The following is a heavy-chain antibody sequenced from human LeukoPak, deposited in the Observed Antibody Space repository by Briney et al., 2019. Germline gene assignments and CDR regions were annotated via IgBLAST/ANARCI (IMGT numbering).Heavy chain of an antibody. V-gene: IGHV1-69*04. J-gene: IGHJ4*02. CDR1: GGTFSSYT. D-gene: IGHD6-13*01. Sequence: SVKVSCKASGGTFSSYTISWVRQAPGQGREWMGRIIPILGIANYAQKFQGRVTITADKSTSTAYMELSSLRSEDTAVYYCARDKIAAAGNFDYWGQGTLVTVSS. CDR3: ARDKIAAAGNFDY. CDR2: IIPILGIA.